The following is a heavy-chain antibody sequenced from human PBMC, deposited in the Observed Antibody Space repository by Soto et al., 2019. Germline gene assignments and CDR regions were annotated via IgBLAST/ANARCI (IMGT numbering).Heavy chain of an antibody. CDR1: GGSISSNY. CDR2: IYSSGST. V-gene: IGHV4-4*09. D-gene: IGHD4-17*01. J-gene: IGHJ4*02. CDR3: ARRKGGDYGHYFDY. Sequence: SETLSLTCTVSGGSISSNYWSWIRQPPGKGLEWIGYIYSSGSTNYNPSLESRVIMSVDTSKNQFPLNLSSVTATDTAIYYCARRKGGDYGHYFDYWGQGTLVTVSS.